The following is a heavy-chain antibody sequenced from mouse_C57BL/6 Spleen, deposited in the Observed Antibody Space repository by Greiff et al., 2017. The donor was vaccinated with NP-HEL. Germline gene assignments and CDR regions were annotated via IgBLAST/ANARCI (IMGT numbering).Heavy chain of an antibody. CDR2: ISSGSSTI. J-gene: IGHJ4*01. Sequence: EVQLQESGGGLVKPGGSLKLSCAASGFTFSDYGMHWVRQAPEKGLEWVAYISSGSSTIYYADTVKGRFTISRDNAKNTLFLQMTSLRSEDTAMYYCARGGLLSDYYAMDYWGQGTSVTVSS. CDR3: ARGGLLSDYYAMDY. D-gene: IGHD2-10*01. V-gene: IGHV5-17*01. CDR1: GFTFSDYG.